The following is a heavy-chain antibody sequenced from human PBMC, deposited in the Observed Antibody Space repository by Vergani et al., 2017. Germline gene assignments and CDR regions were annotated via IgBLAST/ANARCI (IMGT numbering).Heavy chain of an antibody. CDR3: AKDDYYDSSGWGGGY. V-gene: IGHV3-23*01. D-gene: IGHD3-22*01. CDR2: ISGSGGST. J-gene: IGHJ4*02. Sequence: EVQLLESGGGLVQPGGSLRLSCVASGFTFSSYAMSWVRQAPGKGLEWVSAISGSGGSTYYADSVKGRFTISRDNSKNTLYLQMNSLRAEDTAVYYCAKDDYYDSSGWGGGYWGQGTLVTVSS. CDR1: GFTFSSYA.